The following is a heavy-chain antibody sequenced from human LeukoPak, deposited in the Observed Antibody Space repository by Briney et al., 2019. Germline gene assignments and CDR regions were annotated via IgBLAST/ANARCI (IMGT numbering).Heavy chain of an antibody. J-gene: IGHJ4*02. V-gene: IGHV3-23*01. CDR1: RFTFSNFA. CDR3: AKSGPYCSSTTCNYFDY. D-gene: IGHD2-2*01. CDR2: ISGSAYST. Sequence: GGSLRLSCAASRFTFSNFAMSWVRQAPGKGLEWVSTISGSAYSTYYADSVKGRFTISRDNSKNALFLQMNSLSAEDTAVYYCAKSGPYCSSTTCNYFDYWGQGTLATVSS.